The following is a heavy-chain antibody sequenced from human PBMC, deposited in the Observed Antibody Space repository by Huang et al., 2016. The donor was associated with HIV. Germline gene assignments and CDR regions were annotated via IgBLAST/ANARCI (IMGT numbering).Heavy chain of an antibody. V-gene: IGHV5-51*03. D-gene: IGHD2-21*02. CDR3: ARPPTYSDDGGYYIDAFGV. J-gene: IGHJ3*01. CDR1: GYSFTRQW. CDR2: IYPGDSDV. Sequence: EVQLVQSGAEMKRPGESLKISCKVSGYSFTRQWIGWVRQMPGKDPEWMGIIYPGDSDVKYSPTFQGQVTISADNSISTAYLQWKSLKVSDTAMYFCARPPTYSDDGGYYIDAFGVWGRGTMVTVS.